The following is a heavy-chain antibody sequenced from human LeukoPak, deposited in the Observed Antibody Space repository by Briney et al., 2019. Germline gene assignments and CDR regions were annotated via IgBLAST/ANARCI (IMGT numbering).Heavy chain of an antibody. V-gene: IGHV4-59*01. J-gene: IGHJ4*02. Sequence: SETLSLTCTVSGGSFSTYYWSWIRQPPGKGLEWIGYIYYSGSTYHNPSLKSRATISVDTSRNQFSLKLSSVTAADTAVYYCARGGGYSAYVPLDYWGQGTLVTVSS. CDR1: GGSFSTYY. CDR3: ARGGGYSAYVPLDY. CDR2: IYYSGST. D-gene: IGHD5-12*01.